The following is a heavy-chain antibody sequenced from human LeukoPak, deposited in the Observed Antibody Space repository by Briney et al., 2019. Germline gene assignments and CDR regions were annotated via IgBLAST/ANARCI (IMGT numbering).Heavy chain of an antibody. CDR1: GFTVSSNY. Sequence: GGSLRLSCAASGFTVSSNYMSWVRQAPGKGLEWVSVIYSGGSTYYADSVKGRFTISRDNAKNSVYLQMNSLRAEDTALYYCAXXSGSSWYFYFDYWGQGTLVTVSS. V-gene: IGHV3-53*01. J-gene: IGHJ4*02. CDR2: IYSGGST. CDR3: AXXSGSSWYFYFDY. D-gene: IGHD6-13*01.